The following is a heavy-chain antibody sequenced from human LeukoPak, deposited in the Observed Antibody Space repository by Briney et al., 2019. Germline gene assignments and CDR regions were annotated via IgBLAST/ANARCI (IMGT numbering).Heavy chain of an antibody. J-gene: IGHJ5*02. CDR3: ARRGRYYDFWSGYSNGFDP. D-gene: IGHD3-3*01. Sequence: NTSETLSLTCTVSGGSISGSSYYWGWIRQPPGKGLEWIGSIYYSGSTYYNPSLKSRVTISVDTSKNQFSLKLSSVTAADTAVYYCARRGRYYDFWSGYSNGFDPWGQGTLVTVSS. V-gene: IGHV4-39*07. CDR1: GGSISGSSYY. CDR2: IYYSGST.